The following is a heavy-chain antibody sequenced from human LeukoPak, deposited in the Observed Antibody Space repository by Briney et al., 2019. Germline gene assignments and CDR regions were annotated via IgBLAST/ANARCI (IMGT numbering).Heavy chain of an antibody. CDR3: AKFPQVVVTVHGCFDP. D-gene: IGHD2-21*02. CDR1: VHTFSRYS. V-gene: IGHV3-23*01. Sequence: GRCQRLSCAAYVHTFSRYSMSCDRHAPGRGLGWVSAMSGSGNSTYDADTVKGRIPISRDNSKNALYLQMSSLRAEATAVYYCAKFPQVVVTVHGCFDPWGQGTLVTVSS. CDR2: MSGSGNST. J-gene: IGHJ5*02.